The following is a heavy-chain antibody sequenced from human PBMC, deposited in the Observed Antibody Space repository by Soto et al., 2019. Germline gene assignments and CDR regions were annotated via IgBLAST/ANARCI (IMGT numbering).Heavy chain of an antibody. CDR1: GFPFSDYA. Sequence: GGSLRLSCAASGFPFSDYAMSWVRQAPGKGLEWVSIIIATDGSAYYADSVKGRFTISRDDAKNTLFLQMNSLRVEDTAVYYCARGPPTTVTTSFAFDIWGQGTMVTVSS. D-gene: IGHD4-17*01. V-gene: IGHV3-23*01. CDR2: IIATDGSA. J-gene: IGHJ3*02. CDR3: ARGPPTTVTTSFAFDI.